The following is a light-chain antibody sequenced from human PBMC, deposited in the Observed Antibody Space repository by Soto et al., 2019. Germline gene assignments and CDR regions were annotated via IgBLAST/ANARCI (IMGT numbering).Light chain of an antibody. V-gene: IGKV1-5*01. J-gene: IGKJ2*01. CDR3: QQYNSYSNT. CDR1: QSISTW. Sequence: DIQMTQSPSTLSASVGDRVTITCRASQSISTWLAWYQQKPGKAPKLLIYDASSLRSGVPSRFSGSGSGTEFTLTNSSLQPDDFATYYCQQYNSYSNTFGQGTKLAIK. CDR2: DAS.